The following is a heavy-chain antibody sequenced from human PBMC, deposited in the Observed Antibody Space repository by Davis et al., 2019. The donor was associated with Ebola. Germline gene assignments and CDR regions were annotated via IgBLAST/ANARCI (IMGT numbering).Heavy chain of an antibody. CDR1: GGSISSYY. J-gene: IGHJ4*02. CDR2: IYYSGST. D-gene: IGHD4-17*01. V-gene: IGHV4-59*12. CDR3: ARGLDYGDYGDF. Sequence: SETLSLTCTVSGGSISSYYWSWIRQPPGKGLEWIGYIYYSGSTNYNPSLKSRVTISVDTSKNQFSLKLSSVTAADTAVYYCARGLDYGDYGDFWGQGNLVTVSS.